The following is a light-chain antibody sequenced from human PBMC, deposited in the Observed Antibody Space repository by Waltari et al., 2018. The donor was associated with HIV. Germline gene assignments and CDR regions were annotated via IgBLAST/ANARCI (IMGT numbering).Light chain of an antibody. V-gene: IGKV2-24*01. CDR2: TIS. Sequence: IVMTQTPLSSPVSLGQPASISCRSSPSLVHSDGNTYLRWLHQRPGQPPRLLIYTISNRFSGVPDRFSGRGAGTDFTLKISRVEAEDVGVYYCMQVTQFPPTIGQGTRLEIK. CDR3: MQVTQFPPT. CDR1: PSLVHSDGNTY. J-gene: IGKJ5*01.